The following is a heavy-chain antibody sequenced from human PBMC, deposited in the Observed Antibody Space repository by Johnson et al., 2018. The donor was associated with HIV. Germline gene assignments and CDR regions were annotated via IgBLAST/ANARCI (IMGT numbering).Heavy chain of an antibody. CDR3: AKDPSYIVATAMTDAFDI. V-gene: IGHV3-30*02. Sequence: VQLVESGGGLVKPGGSLRLSCAASGFTFSSYGMHWVRQAPGKGLAWVAFIRYDGSNKYYADSVKGRFTISRDNSKNTLYLQMNSLRAEDTAVYYCAKDPSYIVATAMTDAFDIWGQGTMVTVSS. CDR2: IRYDGSNK. D-gene: IGHD5-12*01. CDR1: GFTFSSYG. J-gene: IGHJ3*02.